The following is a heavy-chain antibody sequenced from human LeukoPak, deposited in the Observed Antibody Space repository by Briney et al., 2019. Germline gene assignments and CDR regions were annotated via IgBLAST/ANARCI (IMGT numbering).Heavy chain of an antibody. CDR2: LSDSGGST. Sequence: PGESLRLSCAASGFSFSNYDMTWVRQAPGKGLDWVSTLSDSGGSTYYADSVKGRFTISRDNSKNTLYLQMSSLRAEDTAIYFCAKRLYYGSGPLDIWGQGTMVTVSS. V-gene: IGHV3-23*01. CDR1: GFSFSNYD. D-gene: IGHD3-10*01. CDR3: AKRLYYGSGPLDI. J-gene: IGHJ3*02.